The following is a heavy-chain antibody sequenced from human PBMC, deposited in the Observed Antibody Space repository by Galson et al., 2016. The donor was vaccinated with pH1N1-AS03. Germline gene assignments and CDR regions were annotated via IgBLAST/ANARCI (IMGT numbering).Heavy chain of an antibody. CDR1: GYTFTSYG. J-gene: IGHJ6*02. V-gene: IGHV1-18*01. D-gene: IGHD2-15*01. CDR2: ISPYNGRT. CDR3: ARAFCSGGSCYDYFYYAVDV. Sequence: SVKVSCKASGYTFTSYGIGWVRQAPGQGLEWMGWISPYNGRTEYAQKLQGRVTMTTDTSTRTAYMELRSLISDDTAMYYCARAFCSGGSCYDYFYYAVDVWGQGTTVTVSS.